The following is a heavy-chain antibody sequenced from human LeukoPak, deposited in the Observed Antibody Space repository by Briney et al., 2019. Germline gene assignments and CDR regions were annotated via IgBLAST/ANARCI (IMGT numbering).Heavy chain of an antibody. CDR1: GYTLTELS. Sequence: ASVKVSCKVSGYTLTELSMHWVRQAPGKGLEWMGGFDPEDGETIYAQKFQGRVTMAEDTSTDTAYMELSSLRSEDTAVYYCATDDPNSSSWQFDYWGQGTLVTVSS. CDR3: ATDDPNSSSWQFDY. J-gene: IGHJ4*02. V-gene: IGHV1-24*01. D-gene: IGHD6-13*01. CDR2: FDPEDGET.